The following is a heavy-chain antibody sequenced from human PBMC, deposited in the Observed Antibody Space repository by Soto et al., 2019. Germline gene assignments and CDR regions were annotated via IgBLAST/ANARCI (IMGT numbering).Heavy chain of an antibody. J-gene: IGHJ3*02. CDR3: ARGNFCSGGSCYPGDAFDI. V-gene: IGHV3-13*05. D-gene: IGHD2-15*01. Sequence: QPGGSPRLSCAASGFTFSSYDMHWVRQATGKGLEWVSAIGTAGDPYYPGSVKGRFTISRENAKNSLYLQMNSLRAGDTAVYYCARGNFCSGGSCYPGDAFDIWGQGTMVTVSS. CDR2: IGTAGDP. CDR1: GFTFSSYD.